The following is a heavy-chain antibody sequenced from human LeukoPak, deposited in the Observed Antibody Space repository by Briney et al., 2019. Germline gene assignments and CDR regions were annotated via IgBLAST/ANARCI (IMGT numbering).Heavy chain of an antibody. CDR3: ARLRGQPRLNYYGSGSYSTNWFDP. J-gene: IGHJ5*02. CDR1: GGSFSGYY. CDR2: INQSGST. V-gene: IGHV4-34*01. Sequence: KTSETLSLTCAVYGGSFSGYYWSWIRQPPGKGLEWIGEINQSGSTNCNPSLKSRVTISVDTSKNQFSLKLSSVTAADTAVYYCARLRGQPRLNYYGSGSYSTNWFDPWGQGTLVTVSS. D-gene: IGHD3-10*01.